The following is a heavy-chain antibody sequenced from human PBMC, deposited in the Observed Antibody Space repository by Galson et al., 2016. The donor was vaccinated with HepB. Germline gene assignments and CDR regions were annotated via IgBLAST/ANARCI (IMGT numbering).Heavy chain of an antibody. CDR3: ARDPDHISADGSLDY. Sequence: CAISGDSVSSNSASWNWIRQSPSRGLEWLGRTYFRSQWYNDYAVSVKSRISITPDTSKNQITLHLNSVTPEDTAVYYCARDPDHISADGSLDYWGQGTLVTVSS. J-gene: IGHJ4*02. V-gene: IGHV6-1*01. D-gene: IGHD6-13*01. CDR2: TYFRSQWYN. CDR1: GDSVSSNSAS.